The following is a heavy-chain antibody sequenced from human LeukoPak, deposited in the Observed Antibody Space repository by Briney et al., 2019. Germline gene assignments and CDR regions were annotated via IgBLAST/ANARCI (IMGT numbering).Heavy chain of an antibody. Sequence: GGSLRLSCAASGFTFSSYEMTSVRQAPGGGLEWVSYISSSGSTIYYADSVKGRFTISRDNAKHSLYQQMNSLRAEDTAVYYWAELGITMIGGVWGKGTTVTISS. CDR2: ISSSGSTI. CDR1: GFTFSSYE. J-gene: IGHJ6*04. D-gene: IGHD3-10*02. CDR3: AELGITMIGGV. V-gene: IGHV3-48*03.